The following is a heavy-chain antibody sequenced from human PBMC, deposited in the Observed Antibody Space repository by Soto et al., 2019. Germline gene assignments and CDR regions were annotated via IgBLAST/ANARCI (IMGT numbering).Heavy chain of an antibody. Sequence: GXSVKASCNGSGATFTGYYMHLVRQAPGQGLEWMGWMNPNSGGTNYAQKFQGRVTMTRDTSISTAYMELSRMRSDDTAVYYCARDFLPSGYVGTWGQGTLVTVSS. V-gene: IGHV1-2*02. J-gene: IGHJ5*02. CDR1: GATFTGYY. D-gene: IGHD5-18*01. CDR3: ARDFLPSGYVGT. CDR2: MNPNSGGT.